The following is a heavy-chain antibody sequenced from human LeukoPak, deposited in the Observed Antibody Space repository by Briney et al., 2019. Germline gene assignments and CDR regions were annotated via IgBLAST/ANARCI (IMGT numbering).Heavy chain of an antibody. Sequence: SETLSLTCGVSGESFSTYSWTWIRQPPGKGLEWIGEINHSGSTNYHPSLKSRVTIFVDTSKKQLSLKLSSVTAADTAVYFCARVRPLWFLSYNYMDVWGKGATVTVSS. V-gene: IGHV4-34*01. CDR1: GESFSTYS. J-gene: IGHJ6*03. CDR3: ARVRPLWFLSYNYMDV. CDR2: INHSGST. D-gene: IGHD5-18*01.